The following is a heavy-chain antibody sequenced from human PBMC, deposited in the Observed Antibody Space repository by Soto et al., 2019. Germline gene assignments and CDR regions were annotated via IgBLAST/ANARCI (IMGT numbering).Heavy chain of an antibody. V-gene: IGHV3-23*01. CDR1: GFTFSNHA. CDR2: LNSGGGST. CDR3: ARRCASACYYFDY. D-gene: IGHD2-21*02. Sequence: GGSLRLSCTASGFTFSNHAMSWVRQAPGKGLEWVSALNSGGGSTYYADSVKGRFTISRDNSKNMLYLQMNSLRAEDTAVYYCARRCASACYYFDYWGQGTLVTVSS. J-gene: IGHJ4*02.